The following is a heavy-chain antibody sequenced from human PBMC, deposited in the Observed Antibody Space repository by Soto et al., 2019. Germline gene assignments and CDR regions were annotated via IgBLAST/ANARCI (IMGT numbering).Heavy chain of an antibody. Sequence: QPGGSLRLSCAASGFTFSSYGMHWVRQAPGRGLEWVAVIWYDGSNEYYGDSVKGRFTISRDNSKNTVYLQMNSLSVEDTAVYYCARGIDYGDYAIDYWGQGTLVTVSS. J-gene: IGHJ4*02. V-gene: IGHV3-33*01. CDR2: IWYDGSNE. CDR1: GFTFSSYG. D-gene: IGHD4-17*01. CDR3: ARGIDYGDYAIDY.